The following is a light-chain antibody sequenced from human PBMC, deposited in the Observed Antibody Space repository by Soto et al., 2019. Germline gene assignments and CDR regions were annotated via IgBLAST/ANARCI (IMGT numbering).Light chain of an antibody. Sequence: EIVMRQSPATLSVSLGERATLSCRASQSVNSNLAWYQQKPGQAPRLLIYGASTRATGIPARFSGSGSGTEFTLTIRRLQSEDFAVYYCQHYNNWPQTFGQGTKVQIQ. J-gene: IGKJ1*01. CDR1: QSVNSN. CDR3: QHYNNWPQT. CDR2: GAS. V-gene: IGKV3-15*01.